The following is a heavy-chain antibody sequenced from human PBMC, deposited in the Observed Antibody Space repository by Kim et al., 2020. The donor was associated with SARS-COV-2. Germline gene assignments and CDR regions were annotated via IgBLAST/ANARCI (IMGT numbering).Heavy chain of an antibody. CDR2: ISTRGDSI. CDR3: ARSGNGYNAFGI. J-gene: IGHJ4*02. Sequence: GGSLRLSCAASGLSFSDSYMNWVRQAPGKGLECLSFISTRGDSIVYADSVKGRFTISRDNAKNSLYLQMNYLRDEDTAVYYCARSGNGYNAFGIWGEGVLVTVSS. CDR1: GLSFSDSY. V-gene: IGHV3-11*01. D-gene: IGHD5-12*01.